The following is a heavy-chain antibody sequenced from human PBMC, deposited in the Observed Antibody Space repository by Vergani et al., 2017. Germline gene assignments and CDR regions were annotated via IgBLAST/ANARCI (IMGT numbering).Heavy chain of an antibody. Sequence: QITLKESGPTLVKPTQTLTLTCTFSGFSLNTRGVSLAWLRPPPGKALDWLALIYWNDDHHYSPSLNNRVTITKDTSKNQVVLTMTNMDYVDTGTYYCVYRKTGCGTTGCLFPYYYDDHMDVWDKGTTVTVSS. CDR1: GFSLNTRGVS. V-gene: IGHV2-5*04. J-gene: IGHJ6*03. CDR2: IYWNDDH. CDR3: VYRKTGCGTTGCLFPYYYDDHMDV. D-gene: IGHD1-7*01.